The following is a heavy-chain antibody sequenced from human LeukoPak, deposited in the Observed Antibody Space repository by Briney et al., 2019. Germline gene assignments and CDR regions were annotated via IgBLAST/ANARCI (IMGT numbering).Heavy chain of an antibody. J-gene: IGHJ4*02. CDR3: ARGQALDYDFWSGYTKSFDY. CDR1: GFTFSSYA. D-gene: IGHD3-3*01. CDR2: ISGSGGST. V-gene: IGHV3-23*01. Sequence: PGGSLRLSCAASGFTFSSYAMSWVRQAPGKGLEWVSAISGSGGSTYYADFVKGLFTISRDNSKNTLYLQMNSLRAEDTAVYYCARGQALDYDFWSGYTKSFDYWGQGTLVTVSS.